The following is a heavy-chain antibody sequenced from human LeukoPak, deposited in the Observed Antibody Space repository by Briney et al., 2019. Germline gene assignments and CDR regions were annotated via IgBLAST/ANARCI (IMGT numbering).Heavy chain of an antibody. CDR2: ISYDGSNK. V-gene: IGHV3-30*04. J-gene: IGHJ5*02. CDR1: GFTFSSYA. Sequence: PGGSLRLSCAASGFTFSSYAMHWVRQAPGKGLEWVAVISYDGSNKYYADSVKGRFTISRDNSKNTLYLQMNSLRAEDTAVYYCAKPNWFDPWGQGTLVTVSS. CDR3: AKPNWFDP.